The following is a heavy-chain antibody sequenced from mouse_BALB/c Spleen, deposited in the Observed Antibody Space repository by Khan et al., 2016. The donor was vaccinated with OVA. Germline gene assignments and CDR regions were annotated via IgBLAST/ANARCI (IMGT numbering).Heavy chain of an antibody. CDR3: ARRGYDEAYFDY. V-gene: IGHV5-9-3*01. CDR1: GFTFSYYA. D-gene: IGHD2-14*01. CDR2: ISSAGSYT. Sequence: LVESGGGLVKPGGSLKLSCAASGFTFSYYAVSWVRQTPEKRLEWVATISSAGSYTYYPDSVKGRFTISRDNAKNSLYLQMYSLRSEDTAMYYCARRGYDEAYFDYWGQGTTLTVSS. J-gene: IGHJ2*01.